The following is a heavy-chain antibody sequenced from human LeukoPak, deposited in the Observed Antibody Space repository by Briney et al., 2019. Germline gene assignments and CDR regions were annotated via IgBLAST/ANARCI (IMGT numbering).Heavy chain of an antibody. CDR2: ISLSSSSI. V-gene: IGHV3-48*01. D-gene: IGHD4-23*01. J-gene: IGHJ4*02. CDR3: AREEGPGGPVDY. Sequence: GGSLRLSCAASGFTFSHYGMHWVRQAPGKGLEWVSYISLSSSSIYYADSLKGRFTISRDNAKNSLYLQMNSLRAEDTAVYYCAREEGPGGPVDYWGQGTLVTVSS. CDR1: GFTFSHYG.